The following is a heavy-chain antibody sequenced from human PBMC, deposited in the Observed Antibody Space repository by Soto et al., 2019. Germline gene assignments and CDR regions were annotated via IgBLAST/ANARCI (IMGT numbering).Heavy chain of an antibody. CDR1: GGSISSGGYY. CDR2: IYYSGST. V-gene: IGHV4-31*03. Sequence: SETLSLTCTVSGGSISSGGYYWSWIRQHPGKGLEWIGYIYYSGSTYYNPSLKSRVTISVDTSKNQFSLKLSSVTAADTAVYYCARGRVYCSGGSCYQTTYYYYGTDVCGQGTTVTVYS. J-gene: IGHJ6*02. CDR3: ARGRVYCSGGSCYQTTYYYYGTDV. D-gene: IGHD2-15*01.